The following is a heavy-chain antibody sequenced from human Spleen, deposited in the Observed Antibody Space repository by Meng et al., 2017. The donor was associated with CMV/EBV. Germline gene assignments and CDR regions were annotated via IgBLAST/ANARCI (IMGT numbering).Heavy chain of an antibody. CDR1: GGTFSSYT. Sequence: SVQVSCKASGGTFSSYTISWGRQGPGQGLEGMGRIIPIVDIKNYAQKFQGRVTIIADKSTNTAYMELISLISEDTAVYYCASDYRGSGWQYGMDVWGQGTTVTVSS. CDR2: IIPIVDIK. J-gene: IGHJ6*02. D-gene: IGHD6-19*01. V-gene: IGHV1-69*02. CDR3: ASDYRGSGWQYGMDV.